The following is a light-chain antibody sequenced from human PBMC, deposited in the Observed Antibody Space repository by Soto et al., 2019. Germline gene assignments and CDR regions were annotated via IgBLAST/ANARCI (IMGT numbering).Light chain of an antibody. CDR1: QSLSNNY. J-gene: IGKJ2*01. Sequence: EIVLTQSPGTLSLSPGERATLSCRASQSLSNNYLTWYQQKPGQAPRLLIYRASSRATGIPDRFSGSGSGTDFTLTISRLEPEDFALYYCQHLGGSPPRYIFGQGTKLEIK. CDR2: RAS. V-gene: IGKV3-20*01. CDR3: QHLGGSPPRYI.